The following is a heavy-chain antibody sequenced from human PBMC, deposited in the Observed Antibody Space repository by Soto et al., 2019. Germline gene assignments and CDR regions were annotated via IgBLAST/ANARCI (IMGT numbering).Heavy chain of an antibody. J-gene: IGHJ6*02. Sequence: SETLSLTCTVSNGSISSSDYYWGWIRQPPGKGLEWIATIYYSGSTYYNPSLKSRVTISVDTSKNQFSLKLSSVTAADTAVYYCARLDTAILALRYYYGMDVWGQGTTVTVSS. V-gene: IGHV4-39*01. CDR3: ARLDTAILALRYYYGMDV. CDR2: IYYSGST. CDR1: NGSISSSDYY. D-gene: IGHD2-2*02.